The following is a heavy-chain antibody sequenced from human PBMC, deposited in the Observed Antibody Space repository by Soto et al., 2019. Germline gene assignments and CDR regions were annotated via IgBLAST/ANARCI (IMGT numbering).Heavy chain of an antibody. Sequence: EVQLVESGGGLVQPGRSLRLSCAASGFTFDDYAMHWVRQAPGKGLEWVSGISWNSGSIGYADSVKGRFTISRDNAKNSLYLQMNSLRAEDTALYYCAKEPGTQIKGTFDYWGQGTLVTVSS. CDR2: ISWNSGSI. V-gene: IGHV3-9*01. D-gene: IGHD1-1*01. CDR1: GFTFDDYA. J-gene: IGHJ4*02. CDR3: AKEPGTQIKGTFDY.